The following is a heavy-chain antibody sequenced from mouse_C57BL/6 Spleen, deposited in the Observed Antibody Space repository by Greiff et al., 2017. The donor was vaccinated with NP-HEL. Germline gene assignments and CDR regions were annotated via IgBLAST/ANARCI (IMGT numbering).Heavy chain of an antibody. J-gene: IGHJ2*01. D-gene: IGHD2-3*01. CDR1: GYAFSSSW. CDR2: IYPGDGDT. Sequence: VQGVESGPELVKPGASVKISCKASGYAFSSSWMNWVKQRPGKGLEWIGRIYPGDGDTNYNGKFKGKATLTADKSSSTAYMQLSSLTSEDSAVYLCAKFYDGYIDYWGQGTTLTVSS. CDR3: AKFYDGYIDY. V-gene: IGHV1-82*01.